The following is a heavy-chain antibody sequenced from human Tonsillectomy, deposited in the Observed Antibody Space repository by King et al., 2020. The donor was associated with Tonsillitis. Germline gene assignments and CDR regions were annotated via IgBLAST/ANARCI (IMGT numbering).Heavy chain of an antibody. V-gene: IGHV3-33*08. D-gene: IGHD6-13*01. CDR2: IWYDGSNK. CDR3: ARGGYYYYSMDV. CDR1: GFTFSSYG. Sequence: VQLVESGGGVVQPGRSLRLSCAASGFTFSSYGMHWVRQAPGKGLEWVAVIWYDGSNKYYADSVKGRFTISRDNSKNALYLQMNSLRAEDTAVYYCARGGYYYYSMDVWGKGTTVTVSS. J-gene: IGHJ6*03.